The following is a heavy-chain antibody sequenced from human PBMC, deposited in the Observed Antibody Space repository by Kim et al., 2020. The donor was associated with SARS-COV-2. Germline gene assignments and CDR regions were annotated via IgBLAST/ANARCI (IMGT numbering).Heavy chain of an antibody. D-gene: IGHD3-10*01. J-gene: IGHJ5*02. CDR3: ARVRPYYYGSGSYSRFDP. V-gene: IGHV3-74*01. Sequence: GRFTISRDNAKNTLYLQMNSLRAEDTAVYYCARVRPYYYGSGSYSRFDPWGQGTLVTVSS.